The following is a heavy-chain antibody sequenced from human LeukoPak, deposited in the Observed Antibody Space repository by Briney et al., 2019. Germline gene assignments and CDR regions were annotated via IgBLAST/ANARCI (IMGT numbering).Heavy chain of an antibody. CDR3: ASDSGSGMYYMDV. CDR1: GDSLSHD. V-gene: IGHV1-69*05. J-gene: IGHJ6*03. Sequence: VPSVSVSWKASGDSLSHDISWVRPAPGQGFEWMGGIIPMSRTTDYAQKFRDRVTITTDESTSTVYMEVRSLSFEDTAIYYCASDSGSGMYYMDVWGKGTTVAVAS. CDR2: IIPMSRTT. D-gene: IGHD3-10*01.